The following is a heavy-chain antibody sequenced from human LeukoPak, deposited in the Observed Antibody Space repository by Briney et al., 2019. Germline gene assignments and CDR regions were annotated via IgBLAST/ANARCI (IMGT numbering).Heavy chain of an antibody. CDR2: VYTSGTT. V-gene: IGHV4-4*07. Sequence: PSETLSLTCTVSGGSISSSWWYWIRQPAGKGLEWIGRVYTSGTTNYNPSLKSRVTVSIDTSRSQFSLKLTSVTAADTAVYYCARGGSTNGNNWLDPWGQGTLVTVSS. D-gene: IGHD2-8*01. CDR3: ARGGSTNGNNWLDP. CDR1: GGSISSSW. J-gene: IGHJ5*02.